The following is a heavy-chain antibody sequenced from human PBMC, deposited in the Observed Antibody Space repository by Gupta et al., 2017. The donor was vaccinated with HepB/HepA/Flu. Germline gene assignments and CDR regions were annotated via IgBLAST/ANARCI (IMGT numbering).Heavy chain of an antibody. CDR1: GFTFSGYG. J-gene: IGHJ4*02. CDR3: ANTAWETPLAI. V-gene: IGHV3-30*18. D-gene: IGHD1-26*01. Sequence: QVQLVESGGGVVQPGRSLRLSCTASGFTFSGYGMHWVRQAPGKGLEWVAFISNDRSDKYYADSVKGRFTISRDNSKNTLYLQMNSLRVEDTAVYYCANTAWETPLAIWGQGTLVTVSS. CDR2: ISNDRSDK.